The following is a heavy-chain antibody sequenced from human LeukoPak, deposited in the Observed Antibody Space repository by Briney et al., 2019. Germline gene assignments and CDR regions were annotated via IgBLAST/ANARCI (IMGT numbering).Heavy chain of an antibody. CDR1: GFTFSTYA. D-gene: IGHD3-10*01. Sequence: GGPLRLSCAASGFTFSTYAMHWVRQAPGKGLEYVSAISTNGDSTYYADSVKGRFTISRDNSKNTLFLQMGSLRADDMAVYYCARGIGSPGYYGMDVWGQGTTVTVSS. V-gene: IGHV3-64*02. J-gene: IGHJ6*02. CDR3: ARGIGSPGYYGMDV. CDR2: ISTNGDST.